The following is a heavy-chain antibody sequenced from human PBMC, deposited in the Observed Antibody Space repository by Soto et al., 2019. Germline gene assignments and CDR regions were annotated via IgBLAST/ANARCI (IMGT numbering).Heavy chain of an antibody. CDR3: AKDGSAGVYCRSTSSSAAFDY. CDR2: ISSSSSYR. J-gene: IGHJ4*02. D-gene: IGHD2-2*01. CDR1: GFTFSSYN. V-gene: IGHV3-21*04. Sequence: GGSLRLSCVASGFTFSSYNMNWVRQAPGKGLEWVSSISSSSSYRDYADSVKGRFTTSRDNAKNSLYLQMNSLRAEDTAVYYCAKDGSAGVYCRSTSSSAAFDYWGPGTLVNVSS.